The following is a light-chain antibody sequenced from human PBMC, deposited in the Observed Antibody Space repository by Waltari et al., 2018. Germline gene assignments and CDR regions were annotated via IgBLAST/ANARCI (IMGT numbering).Light chain of an antibody. CDR3: AAWDDSLTLVV. J-gene: IGLJ2*01. Sequence: QSVLTQPPSASGTPGQRVTISCSGTSSNIGRNSVNWYQQLPGMAPKLLIYSSSQRPSGVPDRFSASKSGTSATLAISWPQSEDEADYYCAAWDDSLTLVVFGGGTKLTVL. CDR2: SSS. CDR1: SSNIGRNS. V-gene: IGLV1-44*01.